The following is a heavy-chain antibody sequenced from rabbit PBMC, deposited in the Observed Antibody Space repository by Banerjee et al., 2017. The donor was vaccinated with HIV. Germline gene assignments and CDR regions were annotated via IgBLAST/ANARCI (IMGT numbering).Heavy chain of an antibody. CDR2: IYTGSSGTT. CDR1: GFSFSNNYW. CDR3: ARGYAGANGWGYPYFNL. V-gene: IGHV1S45*01. D-gene: IGHD4-2*01. Sequence: QEQLEESGGDLVQPEGSLTLTCTASGFSFSNNYWISWVRQAPGKGLEWIACIYTGSSGTTYYATWAKGRFTISKTSSTVTLQMTSLTAADTATYFCARGYAGANGWGYPYFNLWGQGTLVTDS. J-gene: IGHJ4*01.